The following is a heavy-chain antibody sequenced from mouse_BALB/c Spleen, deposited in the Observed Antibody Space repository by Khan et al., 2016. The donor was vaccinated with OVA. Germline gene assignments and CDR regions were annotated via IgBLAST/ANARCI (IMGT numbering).Heavy chain of an antibody. CDR3: ARENYYGRSCYAMDY. CDR1: GYTFTSYW. J-gene: IGHJ4*01. D-gene: IGHD1-1*01. V-gene: IGHV1S41*01. Sequence: DLVKPGASVKLSCKASGYTFTSYWINWIKQRPGQGLEWMGRIGPGSSNAYYNDMFKDKATLTVDTSSNTAYIQLSSLSSEDSAVYFWARENYYGRSCYAMDYWGQGTSVTVSA. CDR2: IGPGSSNA.